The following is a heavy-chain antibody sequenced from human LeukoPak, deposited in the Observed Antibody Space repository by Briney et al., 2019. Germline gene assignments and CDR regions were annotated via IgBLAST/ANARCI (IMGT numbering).Heavy chain of an antibody. V-gene: IGHV3-23*01. J-gene: IGHJ4*02. CDR3: AKAAMVVAAPYFDY. Sequence: GGSLTLSCAVSGLTLSRYAMRWPRHATGRAVECVSAMSECGGHTYYAHSEKGRFTICRDNSMNTLYLQMIGPRAEDMAVFHCAKAAMVVAAPYFDYWGQGTLVTVSS. D-gene: IGHD2-15*01. CDR1: GLTLSRYA. CDR2: MSECGGHT.